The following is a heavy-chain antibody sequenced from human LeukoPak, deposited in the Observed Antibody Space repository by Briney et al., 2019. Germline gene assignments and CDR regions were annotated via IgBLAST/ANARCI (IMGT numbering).Heavy chain of an antibody. J-gene: IGHJ4*02. CDR1: GFTFGSYA. Sequence: GGSLRLSCAASGFTFGSYAMSWVRQAPGKGLEWVSLISGNGGSTYYADSVKGRFTISRDNSKNTLYLQMSSLRAEDTAVYYCAKDQKMHGDYWGQGTLVTVSS. CDR2: ISGNGGST. CDR3: AKDQKMHGDY. V-gene: IGHV3-23*01.